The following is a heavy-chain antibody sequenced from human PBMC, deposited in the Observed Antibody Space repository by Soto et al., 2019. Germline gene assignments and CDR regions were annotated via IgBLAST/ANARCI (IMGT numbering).Heavy chain of an antibody. Sequence: SVKVSCKASGGTFSNYAISWVRQAPGQGLEWMGGIILPFGTPNYAQKFQGRVTITADESMTTAYMELSGLRSEDTAVYYCARGPDYAGYFAYWGRGTLVTASS. CDR1: GGTFSNYA. D-gene: IGHD4-17*01. J-gene: IGHJ4*02. V-gene: IGHV1-69*13. CDR3: ARGPDYAGYFAY. CDR2: IILPFGTP.